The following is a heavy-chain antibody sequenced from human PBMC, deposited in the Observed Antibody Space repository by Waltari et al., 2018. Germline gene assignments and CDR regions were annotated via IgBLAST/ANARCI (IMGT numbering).Heavy chain of an antibody. CDR2: INPSGGST. Sequence: QVQLVQSGAEVKKPGASVKVSCKASGYTFTSYYMHWVRHAPGQGLEWMGIINPSGGSTSYAQKFQGRVTMTRETSTSTVYMELSSLRSEDTAVYYCAVLAYCGGDCSRDFDYWGQGTLVTVSS. CDR3: AVLAYCGGDCSRDFDY. J-gene: IGHJ4*02. CDR1: GYTFTSYY. V-gene: IGHV1-46*01. D-gene: IGHD2-21*01.